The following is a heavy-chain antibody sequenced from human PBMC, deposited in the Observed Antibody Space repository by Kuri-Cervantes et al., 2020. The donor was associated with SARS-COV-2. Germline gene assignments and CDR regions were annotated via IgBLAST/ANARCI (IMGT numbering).Heavy chain of an antibody. J-gene: IGHJ6*02. CDR1: GFNFSTTD. CDR3: AKDHGPYSRATAYYGMDV. CDR2: ISFDESDK. Sequence: GGSLRLSCVASGFNFSTTDMHWVRQAPGKGLEWVSVISFDESDKSYVDSVKGRFTISRDNSKSTLYLQMNSLRAEDTAVYYCAKDHGPYSRATAYYGMDVWGRGTTVTVSS. V-gene: IGHV3-30*18. D-gene: IGHD6-13*01.